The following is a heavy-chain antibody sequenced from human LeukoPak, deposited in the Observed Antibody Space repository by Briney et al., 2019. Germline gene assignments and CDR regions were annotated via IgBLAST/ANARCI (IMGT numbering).Heavy chain of an antibody. V-gene: IGHV3-11*06. CDR2: ISSSSSYT. CDR1: GFTFSDYY. Sequence: GGSLRLSCAASGFTFSDYYMSWIRLAPGKGLEWVSYISSSSSYTNYADSVKGRFTISRDNAKNSLYLQMNSLRAEDTAVYYCARDLKGSGVFDYWGQGTLVTVSS. J-gene: IGHJ4*02. CDR3: ARDLKGSGVFDY. D-gene: IGHD3-10*01.